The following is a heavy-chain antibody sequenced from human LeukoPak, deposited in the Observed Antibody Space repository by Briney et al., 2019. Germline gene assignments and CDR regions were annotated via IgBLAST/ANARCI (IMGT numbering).Heavy chain of an antibody. D-gene: IGHD3-22*01. J-gene: IGHJ4*02. CDR2: IYSGGTT. V-gene: IGHV3-53*01. Sequence: PGGSLRLSCAASGFPVSGYYMSWVRQAPGKGLDLVSVIYSGGTTYDADSVKGRFTISRDESKNMLYLQMNSLRAEDTAIYYCARMLISSGCYVDYWGQGTLVTVSS. CDR3: ARMLISSGCYVDY. CDR1: GFPVSGYY.